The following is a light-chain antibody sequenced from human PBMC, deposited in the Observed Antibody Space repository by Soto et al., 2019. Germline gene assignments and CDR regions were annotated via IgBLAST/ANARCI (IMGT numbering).Light chain of an antibody. CDR1: QSVDGY. V-gene: IGKV3-15*01. CDR2: GAS. J-gene: IGKJ5*01. CDR3: QQYHKWHPIT. Sequence: EVVMTRSPGTLSVSLGESATLSCRASQSVDGYLASYQQKPVQAPRLLIYGASTRATGVTARFRGGGSGTEFTLTISSLQSEDSAVYYCQQYHKWHPITFGQGTRLEI.